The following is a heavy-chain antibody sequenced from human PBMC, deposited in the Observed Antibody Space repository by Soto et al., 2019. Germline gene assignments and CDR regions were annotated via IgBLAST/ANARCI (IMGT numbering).Heavy chain of an antibody. CDR3: AKDQGIAASHGID. CDR2: ISSHGSDK. D-gene: IGHD6-13*01. CDR1: GFTFNNYG. Sequence: QVQLVESGGVVVQPGTSLRLSCAASGFTFNNYGMHWVRQAPGTGLEWVAAISSHGSDKYYADSVKGRLTISRDNSKNTLYLQMHSLRAEDTAVYYCAKDQGIAASHGIDWGQGTMVTVSS. V-gene: IGHV3-30*18. J-gene: IGHJ3*01.